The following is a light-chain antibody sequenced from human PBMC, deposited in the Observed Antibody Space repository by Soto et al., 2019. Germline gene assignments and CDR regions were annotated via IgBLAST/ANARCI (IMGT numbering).Light chain of an antibody. V-gene: IGKV3-20*01. Sequence: IVLTQSPAALCLSPVERATLSCRASQSVSTYLAWYQQKSGQAPRLLIYDVSKRATGIPPRFSGSGAGTDFTLTISRLEPEDFAVYYCQQYGSSPWTVGQGTKVDIK. CDR1: QSVSTY. J-gene: IGKJ1*01. CDR3: QQYGSSPWT. CDR2: DVS.